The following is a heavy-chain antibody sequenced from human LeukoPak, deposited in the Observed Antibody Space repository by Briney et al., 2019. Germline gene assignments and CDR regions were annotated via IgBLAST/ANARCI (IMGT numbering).Heavy chain of an antibody. Sequence: SETLSLTCSVSGGSICTYYWTWIRQPLGKGVERIGYIYYSESTSYNLSVKSGVTISLDKYKNKFSLKLTSVTAADTAVYYCARGRRSSSRHDAFDVWGQGTMVTVSS. D-gene: IGHD6-13*01. V-gene: IGHV4-59*01. CDR3: ARGRRSSSRHDAFDV. CDR2: IYYSEST. CDR1: GGSICTYY. J-gene: IGHJ3*01.